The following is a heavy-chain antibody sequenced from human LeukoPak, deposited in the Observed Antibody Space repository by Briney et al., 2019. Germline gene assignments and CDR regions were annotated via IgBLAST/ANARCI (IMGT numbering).Heavy chain of an antibody. CDR3: ARVKDPGGYYYYYYMDV. J-gene: IGHJ6*03. Sequence: SETLSLTCAVYGGSFSGYYWSWIRQPPGKGLEWIGEINHSGSTNYNSSLKSRIITSVDTSKNQFSLKLSSVTAADTAVYYCARVKDPGGYYYYYYMDVWGKGTTVTVSS. CDR2: INHSGST. CDR1: GGSFSGYY. V-gene: IGHV4-34*01. D-gene: IGHD3-16*01.